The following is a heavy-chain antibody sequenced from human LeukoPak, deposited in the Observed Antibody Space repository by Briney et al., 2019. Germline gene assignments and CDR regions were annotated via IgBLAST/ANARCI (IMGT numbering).Heavy chain of an antibody. CDR1: GFTFSNYA. J-gene: IGHJ3*02. Sequence: PGGSLRLSCAASGFTFSNYAMRWVRQAPGKGLEWVSGISGSGDSTYYADSVKGRFTISRDNSKNTLYLQMNSLRAEDTAVYYCARASSSGWNNNDAFDIWGQGTMVTVSS. D-gene: IGHD6-19*01. CDR3: ARASSSGWNNNDAFDI. CDR2: ISGSGDST. V-gene: IGHV3-23*01.